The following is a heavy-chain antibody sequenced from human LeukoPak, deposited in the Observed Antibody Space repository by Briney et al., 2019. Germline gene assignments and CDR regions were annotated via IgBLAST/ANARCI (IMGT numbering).Heavy chain of an antibody. D-gene: IGHD6-19*01. CDR2: ISGSGGST. Sequence: GASLRLSCAASGFTFSSYAMSRVRQAPGKGLEWVSAISGSGGSTYYADSVKGRFTISRDNSKNTLYLQMNSLRAEDTAVYYCAKTPIAVASYFDYWGQGTLVTVSS. J-gene: IGHJ4*02. CDR1: GFTFSSYA. V-gene: IGHV3-23*01. CDR3: AKTPIAVASYFDY.